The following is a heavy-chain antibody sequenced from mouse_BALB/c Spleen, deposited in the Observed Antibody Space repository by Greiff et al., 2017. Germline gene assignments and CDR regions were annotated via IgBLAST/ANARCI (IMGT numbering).Heavy chain of an antibody. V-gene: IGHV5-17*02. CDR3: ARGGGYDAWFAY. J-gene: IGHJ3*01. CDR2: ISSGSSTI. D-gene: IGHD2-2*01. CDR1: GFTFSSFG. Sequence: EVQLVESGGGLVQPGGSRKLSCAASGFTFSSFGMHWVRQAPEKGLEWVAYISSGSSTIYYADTVKGRFTISRDNPKNTLFLQMTSLRSEDTAMYYCARGGGYDAWFAYWGQGTLVTVSA.